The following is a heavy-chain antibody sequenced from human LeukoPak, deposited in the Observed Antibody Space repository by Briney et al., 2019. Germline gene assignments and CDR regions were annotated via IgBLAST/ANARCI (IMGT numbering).Heavy chain of an antibody. Sequence: SETLSLTCAVYGGSFSGYYWSWLRQPPGKGLEWIGEINHSGSTNYNPSLKSRVSISVDTSKNQFSLKLRSVTAADTAVYYCASSLKIFDYWGQGTLVSVSS. J-gene: IGHJ4*02. V-gene: IGHV4-34*01. CDR3: ASSLKIFDY. CDR2: INHSGST. CDR1: GGSFSGYY.